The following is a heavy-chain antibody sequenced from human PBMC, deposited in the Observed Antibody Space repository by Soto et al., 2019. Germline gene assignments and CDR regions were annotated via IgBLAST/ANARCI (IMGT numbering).Heavy chain of an antibody. CDR2: INPSGVST. J-gene: IGHJ3*01. CDR3: AREFIAGYYHSSGNNAFDF. D-gene: IGHD3-22*01. Sequence: GASVKVSCKTSGYTFTNYYIHWVRQAPGQGLEWMGIINPSGVSTTYAHKFQGRVTMTRDRSTSTVYMELSSLRSEDTAVYYCAREFIAGYYHSSGNNAFDFWG. V-gene: IGHV1-46*01. CDR1: GYTFTNYY.